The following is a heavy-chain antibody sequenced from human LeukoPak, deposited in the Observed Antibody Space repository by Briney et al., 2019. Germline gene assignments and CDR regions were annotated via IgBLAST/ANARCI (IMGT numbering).Heavy chain of an antibody. CDR1: GCTVRSNY. J-gene: IGHJ4*02. CDR2: IYSGGNT. CDR3: ARSSPIYYFEY. V-gene: IGHV3-53*01. Sequence: GGSLRLSCAASGCTVRSNYMSWVRQAPGKGLEWVSVIYSGGNTYYADSVKGRFAISRDNSKNMVFLQMNSLRAEDTAVYYCARSSPIYYFEYWGQGTLVTVSS. D-gene: IGHD3-3*01.